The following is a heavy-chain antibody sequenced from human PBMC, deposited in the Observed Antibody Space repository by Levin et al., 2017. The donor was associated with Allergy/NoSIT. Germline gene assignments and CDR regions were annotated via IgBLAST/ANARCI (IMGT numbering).Heavy chain of an antibody. Sequence: PGGSLRLSCVASGFTFSSYGMHWVRQAPGKGLEWVAVIWYDGSTKLYADSVKGRFTISRDNSKNTLYLQVNSLRGEDTAVYYCAREDGLYAFEIWGQGTMVTVSS. V-gene: IGHV3-33*01. CDR3: AREDGLYAFEI. CDR1: GFTFSSYG. J-gene: IGHJ3*02. CDR2: IWYDGSTK.